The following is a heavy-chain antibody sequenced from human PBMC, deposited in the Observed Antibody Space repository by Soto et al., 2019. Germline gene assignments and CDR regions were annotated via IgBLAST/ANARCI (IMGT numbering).Heavy chain of an antibody. CDR1: GFTFSRYS. V-gene: IGHV3-48*01. D-gene: IGHD2-2*01. Sequence: GSLRLSCAASGFTFSRYSMNWVRQAPGKGLEWGSYISSSSSTIYYADSVKGRFTIARYNAKNSLYLQMNSLRAEDTAVYDCARGTIREYFDYWGQGTLVTVSS. CDR3: ARGTIREYFDY. CDR2: ISSSSSTI. J-gene: IGHJ4*02.